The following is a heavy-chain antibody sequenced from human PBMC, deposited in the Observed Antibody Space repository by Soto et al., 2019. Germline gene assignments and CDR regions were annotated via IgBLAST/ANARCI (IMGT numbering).Heavy chain of an antibody. D-gene: IGHD5-18*01. CDR1: GGSISSGGYY. J-gene: IGHJ4*02. CDR2: IYYCGST. V-gene: IGHV4-31*03. CDR3: ARSGYSYGPNPLLY. Sequence: QVQLQESGPGLVKPSQTLSLTCTVSGGSISSGGYYWSWIRQHPGKGLEWIGYIYYCGSTYYNPSLKSRVTISVDTSKKQFSLKLSSVTAAHTAVYYCARSGYSYGPNPLLYWGQGTLVNVSS.